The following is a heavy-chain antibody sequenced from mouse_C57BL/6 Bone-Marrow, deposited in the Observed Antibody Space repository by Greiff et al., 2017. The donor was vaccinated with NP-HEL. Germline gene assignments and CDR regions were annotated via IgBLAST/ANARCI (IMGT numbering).Heavy chain of an antibody. Sequence: QVQLKQSGAELARPGASVKLSCKASGYTFTSYGISWVKQSTGQGLEWIGEIYPRSGNTYYNEKFKGKATLTADKSSSTAYMELRSLTSEDSAVYFCARSRWLPAWFAYWGQGTLVTVSA. CDR3: ARSRWLPAWFAY. D-gene: IGHD2-2*01. J-gene: IGHJ3*01. V-gene: IGHV1-81*01. CDR1: GYTFTSYG. CDR2: IYPRSGNT.